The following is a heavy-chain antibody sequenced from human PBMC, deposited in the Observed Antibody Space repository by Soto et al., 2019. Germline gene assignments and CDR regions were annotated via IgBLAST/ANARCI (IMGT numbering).Heavy chain of an antibody. D-gene: IGHD1-26*01. CDR2: IYRGGST. CDR1: GFIVSANY. J-gene: IGHJ5*01. V-gene: IGHV3-53*01. Sequence: GGSLRLSCAASGFIVSANYMSWVRQAPGKGLEWVSVIYRGGSTYYAASVQGRFTISRDEFKNTLYLQLDSLRADDTAVYYCARATYSASYWGRRAPWFDSWGQGTLVTVSS. CDR3: ARATYSASYWGRRAPWFDS.